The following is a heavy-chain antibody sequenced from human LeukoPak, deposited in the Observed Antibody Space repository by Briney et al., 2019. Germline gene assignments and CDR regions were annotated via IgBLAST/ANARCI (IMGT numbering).Heavy chain of an antibody. CDR1: GFTFSSYA. Sequence: GGSLRLSCAASGFTFSSYAMSWVRQAPGKGLEWVSAISGSGGSTYYADSVKGRFTISRDNSKNTLYLQMNSLRAEDTAVNYCAKGRLGCSSTSCYVDYYYYGMDVWGKGTTVTVSS. V-gene: IGHV3-23*01. CDR3: AKGRLGCSSTSCYVDYYYYGMDV. CDR2: ISGSGGST. D-gene: IGHD2-2*01. J-gene: IGHJ6*04.